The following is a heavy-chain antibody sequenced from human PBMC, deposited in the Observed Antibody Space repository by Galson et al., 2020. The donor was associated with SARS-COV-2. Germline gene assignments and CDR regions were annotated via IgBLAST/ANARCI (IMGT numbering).Heavy chain of an antibody. CDR2: IKQAGSEK. D-gene: IGHD3-9*01. Sequence: GESLKISCAASGFTFSSYWKSWVRQAPGKGLEWVANIKQAGSEKYYVASVKGRFTISRDNAKNSLYLQMNSLRAEDTAVYYCARDLRGWGGAIDILTGYYRGGALFADYWGQGTLVTVSS. J-gene: IGHJ4*02. CDR3: ARDLRGWGGAIDILTGYYRGGALFADY. CDR1: GFTFSSYW. V-gene: IGHV3-7*05.